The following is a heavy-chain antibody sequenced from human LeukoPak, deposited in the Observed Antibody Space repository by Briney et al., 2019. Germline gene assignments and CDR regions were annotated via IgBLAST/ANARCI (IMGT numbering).Heavy chain of an antibody. J-gene: IGHJ3*02. D-gene: IGHD3-22*01. V-gene: IGHV4-38-2*02. CDR2: IFHSGST. CDR1: GYSISSGFY. Sequence: SETLSLTCSVSGYSISSGFYWGWIRQPPGKGLEWIGSIFHSGSTYYNSSVKSRVTISVDTSKNQFSLKLSSVTAADTAVYYCARANYYDSIGYSRGAFDIWGQGTMVTVSS. CDR3: ARANYYDSIGYSRGAFDI.